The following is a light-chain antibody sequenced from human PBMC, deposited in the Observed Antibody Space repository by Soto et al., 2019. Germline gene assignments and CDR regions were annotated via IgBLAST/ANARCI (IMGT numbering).Light chain of an antibody. CDR3: QQVESYPST. Sequence: GARVTITCRASQDITNFLAWYQQKPGKAPKLLIYVASTLQSGVPSRFSGSGSGTDFTLTISSLQPEDFATYFCQQVESYPSTFGGGTKVDIK. V-gene: IGKV1-9*01. CDR1: QDITNF. CDR2: VAS. J-gene: IGKJ4*01.